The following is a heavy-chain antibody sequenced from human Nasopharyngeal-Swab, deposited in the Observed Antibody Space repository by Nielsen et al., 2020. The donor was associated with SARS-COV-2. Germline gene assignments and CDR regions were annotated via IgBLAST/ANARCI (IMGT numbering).Heavy chain of an antibody. Sequence: GESLKISCAASGFIFINYAMSWVRQAPGKGLEWISTINNRGDDTHYVDSVRGRFTVSRDNSKNTLYLQMNSLRGEDTAIYYCVKDLAYDEVSWGQGTLVTVSS. CDR3: VKDLAYDEVS. CDR1: GFIFINYA. J-gene: IGHJ5*02. V-gene: IGHV3-23*01. D-gene: IGHD5-12*01. CDR2: INNRGDDT.